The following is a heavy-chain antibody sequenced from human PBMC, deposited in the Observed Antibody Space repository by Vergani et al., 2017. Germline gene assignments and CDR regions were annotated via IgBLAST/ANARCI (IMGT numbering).Heavy chain of an antibody. CDR2: IKSKTDGGTT. D-gene: IGHD2-2*01. J-gene: IGHJ4*02. Sequence: EVQLVESGGGLVKPGGSLRLSCAASGFTFNNAWMSWVRQAPGKGLEWVGHIKSKTDGGTTDYAAPVKGRFTISRDDSKNTLYLQMNSLKTEDTAVYYCAKDFYQYCSSTSCYFPDAYYFDYWGQGTLVTVSS. V-gene: IGHV3-15*01. CDR1: GFTFNNAW. CDR3: AKDFYQYCSSTSCYFPDAYYFDY.